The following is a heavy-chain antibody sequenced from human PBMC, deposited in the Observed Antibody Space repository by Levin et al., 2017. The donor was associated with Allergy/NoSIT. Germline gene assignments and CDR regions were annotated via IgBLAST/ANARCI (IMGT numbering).Heavy chain of an antibody. J-gene: IGHJ4*02. CDR1: GFTVSGNY. D-gene: IGHD3-22*01. CDR3: ESTYYYDRSDFDY. Sequence: GESLKISCAASGFTVSGNYMSWVRQAPGKGLEWVSIIYGAGRTNYADSVKGRFTIFRDNSKNTVFLQMNSLRAEDSAVYFCESTYYYDRSDFDYWGQGTLVTVSS. CDR2: IYGAGRT. V-gene: IGHV3-66*01.